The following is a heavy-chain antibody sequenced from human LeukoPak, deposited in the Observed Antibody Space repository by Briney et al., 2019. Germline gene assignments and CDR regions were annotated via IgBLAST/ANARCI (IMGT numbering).Heavy chain of an antibody. CDR1: GYTFTSYG. V-gene: IGHV1-18*01. J-gene: IGHJ4*02. CDR2: ISAYNGNT. D-gene: IGHD3-22*01. Sequence: ASVKVSCKASGYTFTSYGISWVRQAPGQGLEWMGWISAYNGNTNYAQKLQSRVTITADKSTSTAYMELSSLRSEDTAVYYCARLVWGDSSGWYFDYWGQGTLVTVSS. CDR3: ARLVWGDSSGWYFDY.